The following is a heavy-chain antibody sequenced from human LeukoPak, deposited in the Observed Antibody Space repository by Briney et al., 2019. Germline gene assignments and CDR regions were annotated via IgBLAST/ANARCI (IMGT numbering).Heavy chain of an antibody. Sequence: GGSLRLSCAASGFTFSSYWMSWVRQAPGKGLEWVANIKQDGSEKYYVDSVKGRFTISRDNAKNSLYLQMNSLRAEDTAVYYCARLGRYYYGSGSYAADYFDYWGQGTLVTVSS. CDR2: IKQDGSEK. CDR1: GFTFSSYW. CDR3: ARLGRYYYGSGSYAADYFDY. V-gene: IGHV3-7*01. D-gene: IGHD3-10*01. J-gene: IGHJ4*02.